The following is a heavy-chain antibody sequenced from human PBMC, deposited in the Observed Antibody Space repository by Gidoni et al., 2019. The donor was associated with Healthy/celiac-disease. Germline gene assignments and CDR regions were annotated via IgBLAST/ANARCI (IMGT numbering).Heavy chain of an antibody. CDR1: GFSLSTSGVG. J-gene: IGHJ4*02. D-gene: IGHD6-25*01. CDR3: AHLEGGYLPSLLGFDY. Sequence: QITLKESGPTLAKPTQPLTLTCTFPGFSLSTSGVGVGWIRQPPGKALEWLALIYWHDDKRYSPSLKSRLTISKDTSKDQVVLTMTNMDPVDTATYSCAHLEGGYLPSLLGFDYWGQGTLVTVSS. CDR2: IYWHDDK. V-gene: IGHV2-5*01.